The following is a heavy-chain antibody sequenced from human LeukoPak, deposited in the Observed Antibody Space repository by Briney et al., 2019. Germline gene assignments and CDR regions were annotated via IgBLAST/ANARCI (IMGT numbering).Heavy chain of an antibody. CDR3: ARVMNLEGTNY. J-gene: IGHJ4*02. CDR2: INPNSGGT. Sequence: ASVKVSCKASGYAFTGYYMHWVQQVPGQGLEWMGWINPNSGGTKYAQKFQGRVTMTRDTSISTAYMELNRLRSDDTAVYYCARVMNLEGTNYWGQGTLVTVSS. D-gene: IGHD1/OR15-1a*01. CDR1: GYAFTGYY. V-gene: IGHV1-2*02.